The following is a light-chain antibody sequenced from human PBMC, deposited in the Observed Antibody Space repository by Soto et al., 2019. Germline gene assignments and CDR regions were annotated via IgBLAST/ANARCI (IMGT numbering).Light chain of an antibody. CDR1: QSISKY. CDR3: QQRINWPLT. Sequence: EIVLTQSPATLSLSPGDRATLSCRASQSISKYLAWYQQKPGQAPRLLIYDTSGRAAGLPARFSGSGSGTEFTLTISSLEPEDFAVYYCQQRINWPLTFGQGTRLEI. V-gene: IGKV3-11*01. J-gene: IGKJ5*01. CDR2: DTS.